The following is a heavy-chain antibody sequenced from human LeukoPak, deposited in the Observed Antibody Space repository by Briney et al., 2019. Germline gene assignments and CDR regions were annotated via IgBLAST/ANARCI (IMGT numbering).Heavy chain of an antibody. Sequence: SETLSLTCTVSGGSISSSSYYWGWIRQPPGKGLEWIGSIYYSGSTYYNPSLKSRVTISVDTSKNQFSLKLSSVTAADTAVYYCAKDRPSILKRSGGSYLTNWFDPWGQGTLVTVSS. J-gene: IGHJ5*02. V-gene: IGHV4-39*02. CDR3: AKDRPSILKRSGGSYLTNWFDP. CDR2: IYYSGST. D-gene: IGHD2-15*01. CDR1: GGSISSSSYY.